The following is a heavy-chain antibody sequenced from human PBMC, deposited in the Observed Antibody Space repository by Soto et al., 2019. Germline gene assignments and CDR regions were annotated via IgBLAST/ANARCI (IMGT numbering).Heavy chain of an antibody. CDR3: TRGPGKYHRGFSPTD. Sequence: ASVKVSCKASGYTFTTYDINWVRQATGQGLEWMGWMDPSSGSAGYAQKFQGRVIMTRNTSINTTYLELSSLRSEDTAVYYCTRGPGKYHRGFSPTDWGQGTLVTVSS. V-gene: IGHV1-8*01. CDR2: MDPSSGSA. J-gene: IGHJ4*02. CDR1: GYTFTTYD. D-gene: IGHD1-1*01.